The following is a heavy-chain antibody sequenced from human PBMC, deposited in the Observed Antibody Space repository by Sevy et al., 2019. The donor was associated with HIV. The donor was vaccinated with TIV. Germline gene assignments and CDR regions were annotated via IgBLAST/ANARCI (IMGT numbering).Heavy chain of an antibody. D-gene: IGHD2-21*01. CDR2: IRNKANSYTT. V-gene: IGHV3-72*01. CDR1: GFTFSDYY. CDR3: ARVMRRILWWSLDS. J-gene: IGHJ4*02. Sequence: GESLKISCAASGFTFSDYYMDWVRQAPGKGLEWVGHIRNKANSYTTEFAASVKGRFTISRDDSKNSLYLQMHSLKTDDTAVYYCARVMRRILWWSLDSWGQGTLVTVSS.